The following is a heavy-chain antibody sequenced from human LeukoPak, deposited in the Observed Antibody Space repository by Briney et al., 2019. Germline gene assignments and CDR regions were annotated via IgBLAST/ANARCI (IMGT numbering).Heavy chain of an antibody. J-gene: IGHJ4*02. CDR1: GFTFSGYW. Sequence: GRTLRLSCAASGFTFSGYWMHWVRQAPGTGLVWVSRTNRDDSDTSYADSVKGRFTISRDKAKSTLYLQVNSLRVEDTAVYYCARSANYFDTSGQDYWGQGTLVTVSS. CDR2: TNRDDSDT. V-gene: IGHV3-74*01. D-gene: IGHD3-22*01. CDR3: ARSANYFDTSGQDY.